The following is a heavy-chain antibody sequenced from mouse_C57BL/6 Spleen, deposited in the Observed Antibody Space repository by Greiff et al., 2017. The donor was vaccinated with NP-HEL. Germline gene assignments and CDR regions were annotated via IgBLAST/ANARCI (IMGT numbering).Heavy chain of an antibody. CDR3: ARGGGSSYYYAMDY. D-gene: IGHD1-1*01. CDR2: IDPNSGGT. Sequence: QVQLKQSGAELVKPGASVKLSCKASGYTFTSYWMHWVKQRPGRGLEWIGRIDPNSGGTKYNEKFKSKATLTVDKPSSTAYMQLSSLTSEDSAVYYCARGGGSSYYYAMDYWGQGTSVTVSS. V-gene: IGHV1-72*01. CDR1: GYTFTSYW. J-gene: IGHJ4*01.